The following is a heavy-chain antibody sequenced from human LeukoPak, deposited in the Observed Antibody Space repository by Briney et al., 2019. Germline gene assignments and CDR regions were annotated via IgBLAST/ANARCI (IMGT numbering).Heavy chain of an antibody. Sequence: ASVKVSCKASGGTFSSYAISWVRQAPGQGLEWMGGIIPISGTANYAQKFRGRVTITADESTSTAYMELSSLRSEDTAVYYCASLGFPVQLERRVDYFDYWGQGTLVTVSS. V-gene: IGHV1-69*13. CDR3: ASLGFPVQLERRVDYFDY. CDR1: GGTFSSYA. J-gene: IGHJ4*02. D-gene: IGHD1-1*01. CDR2: IIPISGTA.